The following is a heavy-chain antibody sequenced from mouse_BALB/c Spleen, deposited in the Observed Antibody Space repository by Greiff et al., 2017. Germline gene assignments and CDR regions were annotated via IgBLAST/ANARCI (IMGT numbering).Heavy chain of an antibody. V-gene: IGHV5-12-2*01. D-gene: IGHD2-4*01. Sequence: EVMLVESGGGLVQPGGSLKLSCAASGFTFSSYTMSWVRQTQEKRLEWVAYISNGGGSTYYPDTVKGRFTISRDNAKNTLYLQMSSLKSEDTAMYYCARHLIYYDYDGYAMDYWGQGTSVTVSS. CDR3: ARHLIYYDYDGYAMDY. CDR2: ISNGGGST. J-gene: IGHJ4*01. CDR1: GFTFSSYT.